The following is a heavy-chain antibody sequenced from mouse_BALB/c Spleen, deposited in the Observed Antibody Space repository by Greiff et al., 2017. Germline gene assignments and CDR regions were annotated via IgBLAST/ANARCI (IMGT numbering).Heavy chain of an antibody. V-gene: IGHV5-6*02. CDR2: ISSGGSYT. CDR3: VYYAMDY. CDR1: GFTFSSYG. Sequence: DVKLVESGGDLVKPGGSLKLSCAASGFTFSSYGMSWVRQTPDKRLEWVATISSGGSYTYYPDSVKGRFTISRDNAKNTLYLQMSSLKSEDTAMYYCVYYAMDYWGQGTSVTVSS. J-gene: IGHJ4*01.